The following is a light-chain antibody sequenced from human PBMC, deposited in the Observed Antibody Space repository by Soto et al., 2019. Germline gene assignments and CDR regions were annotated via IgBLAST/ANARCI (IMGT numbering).Light chain of an antibody. V-gene: IGKV3-11*01. J-gene: IGKJ1*01. CDR1: QSVGSY. CDR2: DAS. Sequence: EIVLTQSPATLSLSPGERATLSCRASQSVGSYFAWYQQKPGQAPRLLIYDASNRATGIPARFSGSGSGTDFTRTISSLESEDFAVYYCQQRSTWPLTFGQGTKVEIK. CDR3: QQRSTWPLT.